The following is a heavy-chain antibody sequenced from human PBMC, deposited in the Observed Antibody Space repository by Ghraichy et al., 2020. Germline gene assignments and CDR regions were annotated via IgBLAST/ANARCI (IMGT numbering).Heavy chain of an antibody. CDR3: ARDWKAFDI. J-gene: IGHJ3*02. CDR1: GFTFSSYA. CDR2: IWYDGNNK. V-gene: IGHV3-33*01. Sequence: GESLNISCAASGFTFSSYAMHWVRQAPGKGLEWVAVIWYDGNNKYYADPVKGRLTISRDNSKNTLYLQMNSLRAEDTAVYYCARDWKAFDIWGQGTMVTVSS. D-gene: IGHD1-1*01.